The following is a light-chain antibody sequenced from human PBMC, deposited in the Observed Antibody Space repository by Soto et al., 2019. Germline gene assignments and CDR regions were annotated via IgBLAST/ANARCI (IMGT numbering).Light chain of an antibody. V-gene: IGKV3-20*01. CDR1: QNIYNIY. Sequence: ESVLTQSPGTLSLSPGERATLSCRATQNIYNIYLAWYQQRRGQAPRLLIYGASSRATGIPDRFSGSGSGRDFTVTISRLEPEDFGVYYCQHFGNDALAFGGGTKVEIK. J-gene: IGKJ4*01. CDR2: GAS. CDR3: QHFGNDALA.